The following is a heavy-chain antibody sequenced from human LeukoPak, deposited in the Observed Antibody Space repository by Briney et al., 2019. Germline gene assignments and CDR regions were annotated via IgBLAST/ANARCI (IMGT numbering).Heavy chain of an antibody. CDR2: ISYDGSNK. CDR3: AKDIRYDSSGYYIDY. Sequence: PGRSLRLSCAASGFIISSYGMHWVRQAPGKGLEWVAVISYDGSNKYYADSVKGRFTISRDNSKNTLYLQMNSLRAEDTAVYYCAKDIRYDSSGYYIDYWGQGTLVTVSS. J-gene: IGHJ4*02. CDR1: GFIISSYG. D-gene: IGHD3-22*01. V-gene: IGHV3-30*18.